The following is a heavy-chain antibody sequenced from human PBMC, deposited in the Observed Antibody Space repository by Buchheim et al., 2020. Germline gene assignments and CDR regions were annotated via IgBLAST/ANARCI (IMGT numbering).Heavy chain of an antibody. J-gene: IGHJ5*02. D-gene: IGHD1/OR15-1a*01. CDR3: ARRGTATNNWFDP. CDR2: IYYIGRS. Sequence: QVQLQESGPGLVKPSETLSLTCTVSGDSINSHYWSWIRQPPGKGLEWVGYIYYIGRSNYNPSLKSRVTMSLDMSKNHFSLRLTSVTAADTAVYYWARRGTATNNWFDPWGQGIL. V-gene: IGHV4-59*08. CDR1: GDSINSHY.